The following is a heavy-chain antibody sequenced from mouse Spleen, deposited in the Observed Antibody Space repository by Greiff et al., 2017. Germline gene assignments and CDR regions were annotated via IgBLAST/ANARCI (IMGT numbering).Heavy chain of an antibody. CDR1: GYSITSGYY. CDR2: ISYDGSN. V-gene: IGHV3-6*01. J-gene: IGHJ2*01. Sequence: EVKLQESGPGLVKPSQSLSLTCSVTGYSITSGYYWNWIRQFPGNKLEWMGYISYDGSNNYNPSLKNRISITRDTSKNQFFLKLNSVTTEDTATYYCASQLLYYFDYWGQGTTLTVSS. D-gene: IGHD4-1*02. CDR3: ASQLLYYFDY.